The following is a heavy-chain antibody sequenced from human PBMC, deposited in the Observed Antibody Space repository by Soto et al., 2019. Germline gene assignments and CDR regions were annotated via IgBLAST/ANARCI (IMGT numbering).Heavy chain of an antibody. CDR3: ARGAYGGMSVDY. V-gene: IGHV4-30-2*01. J-gene: IGHJ4*02. D-gene: IGHD4-17*01. CDR1: GGSISSGGYS. CDR2: IYHSGST. Sequence: SETLSLTCAVSGGSISSGGYSWSWIRQPPGKGLEWIGYIYHSGSTYYNPSLKSRVTISVDRSKNQFSLKLSSVTAADTAVYYCARGAYGGMSVDYWGQGTLVTVSS.